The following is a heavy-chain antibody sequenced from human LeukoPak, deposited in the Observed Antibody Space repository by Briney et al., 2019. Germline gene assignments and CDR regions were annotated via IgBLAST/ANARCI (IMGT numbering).Heavy chain of an antibody. CDR2: IYYSGST. CDR1: GGSISSSSYY. J-gene: IGHJ4*02. V-gene: IGHV4-39*01. CDR3: ARGLDDTTILTLFDY. D-gene: IGHD5-18*01. Sequence: SETLSLTCTVSGGSISSSSYYWGWIRQPPGKGLEWIGSIYYSGSTYYNPSLKSRVTISVDTSKNQFSLKLSSVTAADTALYYCARGLDDTTILTLFDYWGQGTLVTVSS.